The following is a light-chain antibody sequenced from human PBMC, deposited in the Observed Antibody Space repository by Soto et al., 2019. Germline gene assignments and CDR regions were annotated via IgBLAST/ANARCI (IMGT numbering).Light chain of an antibody. CDR1: QSVSSY. Sequence: EIVLTDSPSTLSLSPWERATLSCRSSQSVSSYLAWYQQKPGQAPRLLIYDASNRATGIPDRFSGSGSGTDFTLTISRLEPEDFAVYYCQQYGSSGTFGQGTKVDIK. CDR3: QQYGSSGT. J-gene: IGKJ1*01. V-gene: IGKV3-20*01. CDR2: DAS.